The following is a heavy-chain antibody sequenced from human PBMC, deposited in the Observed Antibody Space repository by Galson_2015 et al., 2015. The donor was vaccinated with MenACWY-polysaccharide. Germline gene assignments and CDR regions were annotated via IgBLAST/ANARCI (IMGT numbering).Heavy chain of an antibody. CDR3: ARGGAVGWFDP. D-gene: IGHD1-26*01. V-gene: IGHV3-53*01. Sequence: SLRLSCAASGFTFSSYGMHWVRQAPGKGLEWVSVIYSGGSTYYADSVKGRFTISRDNSKNTLYLQMNSLRAEDTAVYYCARGGAVGWFDPWGQGTLVTVSS. CDR1: GFTFSSYG. J-gene: IGHJ5*02. CDR2: IYSGGST.